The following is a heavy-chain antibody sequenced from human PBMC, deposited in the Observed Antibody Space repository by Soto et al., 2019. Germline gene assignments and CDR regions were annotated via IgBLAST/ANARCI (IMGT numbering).Heavy chain of an antibody. CDR1: GFAFSRYA. CDR2: ISASGTKT. Sequence: QLLESGGGLVQPGGSLRLSCATSGFAFSRYAMSWVRQTPGKGPEWVSTISASGTKTFAADSVKGRFIISRDNSNNTVFLQMSSLRGDDTAFYYCAKDIGGATTWGQGTLVTVSS. J-gene: IGHJ5*02. V-gene: IGHV3-23*01. D-gene: IGHD1-26*01. CDR3: AKDIGGATT.